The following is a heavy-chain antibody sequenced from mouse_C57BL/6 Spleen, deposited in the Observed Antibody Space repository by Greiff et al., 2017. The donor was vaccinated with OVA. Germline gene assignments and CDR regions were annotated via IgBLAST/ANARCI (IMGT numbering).Heavy chain of an antibody. Sequence: VKLVESGAELVRPGASVTLSCKASGYTFTDYEMHWVKQTPVHGLEWIGAIDPETGGTAYNQKFKGKAILTADKSSSTAYMELRSLTSEDSAVYYCTLYSNYGFAYWGQGTLVTVSA. CDR2: IDPETGGT. V-gene: IGHV1-15*01. J-gene: IGHJ3*01. CDR3: TLYSNYGFAY. CDR1: GYTFTDYE. D-gene: IGHD2-5*01.